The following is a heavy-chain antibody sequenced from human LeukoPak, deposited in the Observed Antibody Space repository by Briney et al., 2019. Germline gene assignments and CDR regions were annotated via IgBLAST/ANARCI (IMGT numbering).Heavy chain of an antibody. CDR1: GFTFSSNS. J-gene: IGHJ3*02. V-gene: IGHV3-21*04. CDR2: ISSSSSYI. Sequence: PGGSLRLSCVASGFTFSSNSMNWVRQAPGKGLEWVSSISSSSSYIYYADSVKGRFTISRDNAKNSLYLQMTSLRAEDTAVYYCAKEKYYYDSSGYIPTHAFDIWGQGTMVTVSS. D-gene: IGHD3-22*01. CDR3: AKEKYYYDSSGYIPTHAFDI.